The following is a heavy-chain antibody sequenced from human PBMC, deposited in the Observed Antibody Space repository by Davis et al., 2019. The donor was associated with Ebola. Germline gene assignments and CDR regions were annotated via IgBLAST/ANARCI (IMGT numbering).Heavy chain of an antibody. D-gene: IGHD6-19*01. CDR1: GYTFTSYG. J-gene: IGHJ4*02. CDR2: ISAYNGNT. V-gene: IGHV1-18*01. CDR3: ARGIAVAGPHFDY. Sequence: ASVKVSCKASGYTFTSYGISWVRQATGQGLEWMGWISAYNGNTKDAQKLQGRVTMTTDTSTSTAYMGLRSLRSDDTAVYYCARGIAVAGPHFDYWGQGTLVTVSS.